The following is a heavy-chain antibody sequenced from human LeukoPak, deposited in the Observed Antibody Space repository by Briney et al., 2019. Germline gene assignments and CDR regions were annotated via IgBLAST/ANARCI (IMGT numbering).Heavy chain of an antibody. Sequence: ASVKISCQASGYTFTRHYIHWVRPAPGQGLEWMGAIIPTGDSSSDTQKFQGRVTMTTDTSTTTVYMELSSLRSEDTAVYYCARAAMWYGGSEYWGQGTLVTVSS. CDR2: IIPTGDSS. J-gene: IGHJ4*02. CDR1: GYTFTRHY. CDR3: ARAAMWYGGSEY. D-gene: IGHD4-23*01. V-gene: IGHV1-46*01.